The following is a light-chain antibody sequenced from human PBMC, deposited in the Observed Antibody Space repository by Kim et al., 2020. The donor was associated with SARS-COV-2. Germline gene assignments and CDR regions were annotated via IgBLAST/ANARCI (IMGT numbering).Light chain of an antibody. CDR1: QGVSSY. V-gene: IGKV3-11*01. J-gene: IGKJ2*01. Sequence: LSPGERATPPCRASQGVSSYLACYQQKPGQAPRLLIYDASNRATGIPARFSGSGSGTDFTLTISSLEPEDFAVYYCQQRSNWPLYTFGQGTKLEI. CDR2: DAS. CDR3: QQRSNWPLYT.